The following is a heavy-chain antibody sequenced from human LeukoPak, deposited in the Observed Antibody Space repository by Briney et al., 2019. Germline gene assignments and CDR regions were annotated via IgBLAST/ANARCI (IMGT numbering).Heavy chain of an antibody. J-gene: IGHJ4*02. CDR1: GFTFSSYA. CDR3: AREPGNNGDLDY. Sequence: GGSLRLSCAASGFTFSSYAMNWVRQAPGKGLEWVSSISTSGSSTFYADSMKGRFTISRDNAKSSLYLQMSSLRAEDTAVYYCAREPGNNGDLDYWGQGTLVTVSS. D-gene: IGHD4-17*01. CDR2: ISTSGSST. V-gene: IGHV3-21*01.